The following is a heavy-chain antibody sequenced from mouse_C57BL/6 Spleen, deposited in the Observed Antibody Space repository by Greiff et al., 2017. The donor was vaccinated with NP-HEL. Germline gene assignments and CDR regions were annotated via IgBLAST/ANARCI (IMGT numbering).Heavy chain of an antibody. CDR2: IYPGDGDT. V-gene: IGHV1-80*01. CDR1: GYAFSSYW. J-gene: IGHJ3*01. CDR3: AHYGNYSSWFAY. D-gene: IGHD2-1*01. Sequence: VQLQESGAELVKPGASVKISCKASGYAFSSYWMNWVKQRPGKGLEWIGQIYPGDGDTNYNGKFKGKATLTADKSSSTAYMQLSSLTSEDSAVYFCAHYGNYSSWFAYWGQGTLVTVSA.